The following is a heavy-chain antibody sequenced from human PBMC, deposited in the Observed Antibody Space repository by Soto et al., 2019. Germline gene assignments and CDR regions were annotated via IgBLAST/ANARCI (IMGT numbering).Heavy chain of an antibody. CDR3: ATARFFAWLLSSYYYYGMDV. Sequence: ASVKVSCKASGYTFTGYYMHWVRQAPGQGLEWMGWINPNSGGTNFAQKFQGWVTMTRDTSISTAYMELSRLRSEDTAVYYCATARFFAWLLSSYYYYGMDVWGQGTTVTVSS. V-gene: IGHV1-2*04. CDR1: GYTFTGYY. D-gene: IGHD3-9*01. CDR2: INPNSGGT. J-gene: IGHJ6*02.